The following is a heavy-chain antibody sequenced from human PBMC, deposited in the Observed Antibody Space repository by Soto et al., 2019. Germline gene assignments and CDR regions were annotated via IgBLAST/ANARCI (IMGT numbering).Heavy chain of an antibody. V-gene: IGHV3-30*18. CDR1: GFTFSSYG. CDR2: ISYDGSNK. D-gene: IGHD6-19*01. J-gene: IGHJ6*02. Sequence: GGSLRLSCAACGFTFSSYGMHWVRQAPGKGLEWVAVISYDGSNKYYADSVKGRFTISRDNSKNTLYLQMNSLRAEDTAVYYCAKAAYSSGWYPNPQYYGMDVWGQGTTVTV. CDR3: AKAAYSSGWYPNPQYYGMDV.